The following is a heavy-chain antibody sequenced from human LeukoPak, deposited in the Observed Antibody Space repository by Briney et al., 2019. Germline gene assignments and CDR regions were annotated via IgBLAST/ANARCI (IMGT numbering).Heavy chain of an antibody. Sequence: GGSLRLSCAASGFTFSSYSMNWVRQAPGKGLEWVSYISSSSSTIYYADPVKGRFTISRDNAKNSLYLQMNSLRAEDTAVYYCARTQEGFWSGYYTGFDYWGQGTLVTVSS. CDR3: ARTQEGFWSGYYTGFDY. CDR2: ISSSSSTI. V-gene: IGHV3-48*01. D-gene: IGHD3-3*01. J-gene: IGHJ4*02. CDR1: GFTFSSYS.